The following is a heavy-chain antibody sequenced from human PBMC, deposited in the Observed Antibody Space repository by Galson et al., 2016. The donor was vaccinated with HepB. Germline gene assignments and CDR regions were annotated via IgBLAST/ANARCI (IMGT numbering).Heavy chain of an antibody. V-gene: IGHV3-33*01. D-gene: IGHD1-14*01. CDR3: ARDLWGDCRTTTCSHLDS. CDR2: IWFDGRDA. CDR1: GFTFSRFG. J-gene: IGHJ4*02. Sequence: SLRLSCAASGFTFSRFGMHWVRQAPGKGLESVAVIWFDGRDAYYGDSVKGRFTISKDNSNNMLYLQMNSLRVEDTAVYYCARDLWGDCRTTTCSHLDSWGQGTLVTDSS.